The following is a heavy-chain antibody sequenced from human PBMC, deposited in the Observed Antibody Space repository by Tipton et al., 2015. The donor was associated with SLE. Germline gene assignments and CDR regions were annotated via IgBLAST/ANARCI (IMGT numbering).Heavy chain of an antibody. D-gene: IGHD1-26*01. CDR2: IYFSGVT. CDR3: TRLQVGAPFDP. V-gene: IGHV4-39*01. CDR1: GDSISSTSYY. J-gene: IGHJ5*02. Sequence: TLSLTCTVSGDSISSTSYYWGWIRQPPGKGLEWIGNIYFSGVTYYNPSLKSRVTISLDTPRSQFSLKLTSVTAADTAVYYCTRLQVGAPFDPWGQGTLVTVSS.